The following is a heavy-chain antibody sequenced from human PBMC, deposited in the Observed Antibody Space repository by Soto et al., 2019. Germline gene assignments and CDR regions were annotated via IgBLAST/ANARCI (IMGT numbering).Heavy chain of an antibody. J-gene: IGHJ6*02. D-gene: IGHD6-19*01. CDR3: ARGVGIIAVAGPGYYGMDV. Sequence: PGESLKISCKGSGYSFTSYWISWVRQMPGKGLEWMGRIDPSDSYTNYSPSFQGHVTISADRSISTAYLQWSSLKASDTAMYYCARGVGIIAVAGPGYYGMDVWGQGTTVTV. CDR2: IDPSDSYT. V-gene: IGHV5-10-1*01. CDR1: GYSFTSYW.